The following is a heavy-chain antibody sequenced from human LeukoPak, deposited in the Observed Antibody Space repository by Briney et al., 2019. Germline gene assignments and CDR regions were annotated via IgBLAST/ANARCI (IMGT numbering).Heavy chain of an antibody. J-gene: IGHJ4*02. CDR1: GYSISSGYY. CDR2: IYYSGST. Sequence: SETLSLTCAVSGYSISSGYYWGWIRQPPGKGLEWIGYIYYSGSTNYNPSLKSRVTISVDTSKNQFSLKLSSVTAADTAVYYCATRGEGISSYGYVYWGQGTLVTVSS. D-gene: IGHD5-18*01. V-gene: IGHV4-61*01. CDR3: ATRGEGISSYGYVY.